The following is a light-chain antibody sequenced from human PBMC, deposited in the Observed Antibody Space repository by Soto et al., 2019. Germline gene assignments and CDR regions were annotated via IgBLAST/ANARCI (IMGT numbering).Light chain of an antibody. CDR3: SSYTSSTLYV. CDR2: EVS. V-gene: IGLV2-14*01. Sequence: QSALTQPASVSGSPGQSITISCTGTSSDVGGYNSVSWYQQPPGKAPKLMIYEVSNRPSGVSNRSSGSKSGNTASLTISGLQAEDEAEYYCSSYTSSTLYVFGTGTKVTVL. CDR1: SSDVGGYNS. J-gene: IGLJ1*01.